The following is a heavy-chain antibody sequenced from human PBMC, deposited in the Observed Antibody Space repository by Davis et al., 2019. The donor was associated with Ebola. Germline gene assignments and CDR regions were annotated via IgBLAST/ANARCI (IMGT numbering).Heavy chain of an antibody. CDR1: GGSISSGDYY. D-gene: IGHD3-10*01. V-gene: IGHV4-30-4*08. CDR3: ASWGVENFDY. CDR2: IYYSGST. Sequence: SCTVSGGSISSGDYYWSWIRQPPGKGLEWIGYIYYSGSTYHNPSLKSRVTISVDTSKNQFSLKLSSVTAADTAVYYCASWGVENFDYWGQGTLVTVSS. J-gene: IGHJ4*02.